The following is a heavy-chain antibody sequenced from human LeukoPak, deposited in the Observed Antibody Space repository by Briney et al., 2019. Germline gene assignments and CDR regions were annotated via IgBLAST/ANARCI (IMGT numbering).Heavy chain of an antibody. V-gene: IGHV3-53*05. CDR3: AKLGGLIVGAGVDI. J-gene: IGHJ3*02. CDR1: GFTVSSNY. Sequence: PGGSLRLSCAASGFTVSSNYMSWVRQAPGKGLEWVSVIYSGGSTYYADSVKGRFTISRDNSKNTLYLQMNTLRVEDTAVYYCAKLGGLIVGAGVDIWGQGTMVTVSS. D-gene: IGHD1-26*01. CDR2: IYSGGST.